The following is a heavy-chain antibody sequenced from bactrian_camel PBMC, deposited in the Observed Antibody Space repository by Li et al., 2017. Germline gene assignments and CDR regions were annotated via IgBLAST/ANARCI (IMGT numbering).Heavy chain of an antibody. Sequence: HVQLVESGGSLVQPGGSLRLSCAASGFTFSNYWMYWVRQAPGKGLEWVSRVDTVNSITNYADSVKGRFTISRDNAKNTVYLQMDSLKPEDTAMYYCAAHGTYLGSWINYGRAAPPFDTLPSCEIYNGWGQGTQVTVS. CDR3: AAHGTYLGSWINYGRAAPPFDTLPSCEIYNG. V-gene: IGHV3S1*01. CDR1: GFTFSNYW. J-gene: IGHJ4*01. D-gene: IGHD6*01. CDR2: VDTVNSIT.